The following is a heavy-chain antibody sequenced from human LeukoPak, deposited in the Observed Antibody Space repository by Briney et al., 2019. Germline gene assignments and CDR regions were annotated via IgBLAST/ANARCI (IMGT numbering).Heavy chain of an antibody. CDR1: GFTFSSYG. CDR3: ALLWFGEDYFDY. D-gene: IGHD3-10*01. CDR2: ISYDGSNK. V-gene: IGHV3-30*03. J-gene: IGHJ4*02. Sequence: QPGRSLRLSCAASGFTFSSYGMHWVRQAPGKGLEWVAVISYDGSNKYYADSVKGRFTISRDNSKNTLYLQMNSLRAEDTAVYYCALLWFGEDYFDYWGQGTLVTVSS.